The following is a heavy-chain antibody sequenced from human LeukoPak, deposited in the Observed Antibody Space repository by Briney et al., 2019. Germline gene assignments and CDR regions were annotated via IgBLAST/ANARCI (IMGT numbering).Heavy chain of an antibody. Sequence: TGGSLRLSCAASGFTVSSNYMSWVRQAPVKGLEWVSVIYSGGSTYYADSVKGRFTISRDNSKNTLYLQMNSLRAEDTAVYYCARAVCTSCSNFDYWGQGTLVTVSS. CDR3: ARAVCTSCSNFDY. J-gene: IGHJ4*02. V-gene: IGHV3-66*01. CDR1: GFTVSSNY. CDR2: IYSGGST. D-gene: IGHD2-2*01.